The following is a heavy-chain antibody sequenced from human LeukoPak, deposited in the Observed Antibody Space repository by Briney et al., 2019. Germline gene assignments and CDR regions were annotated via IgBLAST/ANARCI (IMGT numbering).Heavy chain of an antibody. D-gene: IGHD6-13*01. J-gene: IGHJ4*02. CDR3: ARDGQHSSSWFY. CDR2: IIPIFGTA. Sequence: SVKVSCKASGGTFSSYAISWVRQAPGQGLEWMGGIIPIFGTANYAQKFQGRVTITTDESTSTAYMELSSLRSEDTAVYYCARDGQHSSSWFYWGQGTLVTVSS. V-gene: IGHV1-69*05. CDR1: GGTFSSYA.